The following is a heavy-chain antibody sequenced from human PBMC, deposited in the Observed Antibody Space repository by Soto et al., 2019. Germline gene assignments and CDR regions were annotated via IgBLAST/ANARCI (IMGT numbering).Heavy chain of an antibody. D-gene: IGHD3-9*01. Sequence: ASVKVSCKASGYTFTGYYMHWVRQAPGQGLEWMGWINPNSGGTNYAQKFQGWVTMTRDTSISTAYMELSRLRSDDTAVYYCATAPTGYFVYVDVWGKGTTVTVSS. J-gene: IGHJ6*03. V-gene: IGHV1-2*04. CDR3: ATAPTGYFVYVDV. CDR1: GYTFTGYY. CDR2: INPNSGGT.